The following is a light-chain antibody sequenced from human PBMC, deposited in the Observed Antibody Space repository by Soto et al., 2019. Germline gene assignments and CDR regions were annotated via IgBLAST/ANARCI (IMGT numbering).Light chain of an antibody. Sequence: DIQMTQSPSSLSAYLGDRVTITCRASQSVSTYLNWYLQKPGKAPNLLIYTTSILESGVPSRFSGSGSGTDFTLTISSLQSEDFAVYYCQQYNNWPPWTFGQGTKVDI. J-gene: IGKJ1*01. CDR2: TTS. CDR3: QQYNNWPPWT. V-gene: IGKV1-39*01. CDR1: QSVSTY.